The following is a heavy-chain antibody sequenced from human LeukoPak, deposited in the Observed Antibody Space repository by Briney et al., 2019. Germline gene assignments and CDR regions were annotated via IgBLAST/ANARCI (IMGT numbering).Heavy chain of an antibody. D-gene: IGHD2-2*02. V-gene: IGHV3-7*03. CDR1: GFRFSGYW. J-gene: IGHJ4*02. CDR2: IKGDGSET. Sequence: PGGSLRLSCAASGFRFSGYWMTWVRQAPGKGLEWVANIKGDGSETSYVTSVRGRFTISRDNAKNSLYLQMNSLRTEDTALYYCARAIGVTCISTSCYSFDYWGQGTLVTVSS. CDR3: ARAIGVTCISTSCYSFDY.